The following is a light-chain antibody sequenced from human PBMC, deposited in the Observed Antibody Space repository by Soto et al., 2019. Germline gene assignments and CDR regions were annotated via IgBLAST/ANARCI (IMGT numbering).Light chain of an antibody. Sequence: DIQMTQSPPTLSASVGDRVTITCRASQSIRHYLAWYQQMPGKAPKLLIYGASTLQSGVPSRFSGSGSGTEFTLTISSLQPDDFGTYFCQHHNSYSQTCAQGPKVDTK. J-gene: IGKJ1*01. V-gene: IGKV1-5*01. CDR2: GAS. CDR1: QSIRHY. CDR3: QHHNSYSQT.